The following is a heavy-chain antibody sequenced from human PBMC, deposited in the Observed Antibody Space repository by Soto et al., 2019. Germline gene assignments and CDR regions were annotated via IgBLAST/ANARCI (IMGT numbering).Heavy chain of an antibody. Sequence: EVQLLESGGGLVQPGGSLRLSCAASGFTFSSYAMSWVRQAPGKGLEWVSALSGSGGSTYYADSVKGRFTISRDNSKNTLYLQMNSLRAEDTAVYYCAKDLPPTGYCSGGSCYQPGDYWGQGTLVTVSS. V-gene: IGHV3-23*01. CDR1: GFTFSSYA. CDR2: LSGSGGST. D-gene: IGHD2-15*01. CDR3: AKDLPPTGYCSGGSCYQPGDY. J-gene: IGHJ4*02.